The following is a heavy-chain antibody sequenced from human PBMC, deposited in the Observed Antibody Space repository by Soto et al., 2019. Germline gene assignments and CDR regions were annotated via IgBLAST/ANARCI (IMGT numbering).Heavy chain of an antibody. CDR1: GDSISTFY. Sequence: ATLSLTFTVSGDSISTFYWGWIRQSAGKELEWIGYVYYTGSTNYNPSPKSRVTISVDRSKNQFSLKLTSANAADTAVYYCARGRTVRNYADDSSDYFYFFDYWGQGTQVTVSS. D-gene: IGHD3-22*01. J-gene: IGHJ4*02. CDR2: VYYTGST. V-gene: IGHV4-59*01. CDR3: ARGRTVRNYADDSSDYFYFFDY.